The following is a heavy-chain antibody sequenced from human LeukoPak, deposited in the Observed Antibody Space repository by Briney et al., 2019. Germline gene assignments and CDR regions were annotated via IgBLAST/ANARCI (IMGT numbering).Heavy chain of an antibody. CDR1: GFTNDYY. CDR3: ARDGRGKYHLDL. CDR2: ISAIGDDK. J-gene: IGHJ4*02. Sequence: GGSLGLSCVASGFTNDYYMAWIRQAPGKGLEWIAYISAIGDDKYYADSVKGRFTISRDNAKNSMYLQMNSLRADDTALYYCARDGRGKYHLDLWGQGTLVAVSS. V-gene: IGHV3-11*01. D-gene: IGHD1-26*01.